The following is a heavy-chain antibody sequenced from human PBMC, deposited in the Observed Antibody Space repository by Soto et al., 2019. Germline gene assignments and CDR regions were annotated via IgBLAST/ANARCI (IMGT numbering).Heavy chain of an antibody. D-gene: IGHD3-22*01. CDR3: AKSDSSGYYFDY. V-gene: IGHV4-31*03. J-gene: IGHJ4*02. CDR1: GGSISSGDYY. CDR2: IYNSGST. Sequence: QVQLQKSGPGLVKPSQTLSLTCTVSGGSISSGDYYWSWIRQHPAKGLEWIGYIYNSGSTYYNPSLKSRLTISVDTSKNQFSLKLTSVTAADTAVYYCAKSDSSGYYFDYWGQGTLATVS.